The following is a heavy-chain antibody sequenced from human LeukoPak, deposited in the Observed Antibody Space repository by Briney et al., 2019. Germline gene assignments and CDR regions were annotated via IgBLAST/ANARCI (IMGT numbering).Heavy chain of an antibody. V-gene: IGHV4-31*03. CDR2: KYYTGSD. CDR1: GVSVSDGRYY. D-gene: IGHD2-2*01. J-gene: IGHJ3*02. Sequence: PSQTLSLTCNVSGVSVSDGRYYWTWIRQHPAKGLEWIGYKYYTGSDKYNPSLKSRLTISVDTSKNQFSLQLSSVTAADTATYYCATPYCSSISCLDVFNMWGQGTRVTVSS. CDR3: ATPYCSSISCLDVFNM.